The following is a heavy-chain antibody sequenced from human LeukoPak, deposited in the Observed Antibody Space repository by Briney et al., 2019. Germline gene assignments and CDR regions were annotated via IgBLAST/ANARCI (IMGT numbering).Heavy chain of an antibody. J-gene: IGHJ4*02. CDR3: ARGPIVGATTRCLDY. CDR1: GFTFSSYA. V-gene: IGHV3-30-3*01. D-gene: IGHD1-26*01. CDR2: ISYDGSNK. Sequence: GRSLRLSCAASGFTFSSYAMHWVRQAPGKGLEWVAVISYDGSNKYYADSVKGRFTISRDNSKNTLYLQMNSLRAEDTAVYYCARGPIVGATTRCLDYWGQGTLVTVSS.